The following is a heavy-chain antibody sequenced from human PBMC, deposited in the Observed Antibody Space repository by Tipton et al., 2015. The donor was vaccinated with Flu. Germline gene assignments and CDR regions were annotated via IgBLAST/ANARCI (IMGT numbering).Heavy chain of an antibody. Sequence: QLVQSGAEVKKPGSSVKVSCKTSGATFNKYAFNWIRQAPGQGLEWMGRVIPFAAITNYAQKFQGRLTITSDKSTGTVYMDLSSLRSEDAGIFFCATGYGGYSVDNWGLGTLVAVSS. V-gene: IGHV1-69*09. CDR2: VIPFAAIT. J-gene: IGHJ4*02. CDR3: ATGYGGYSVDN. CDR1: GATFNKYA. D-gene: IGHD4-23*01.